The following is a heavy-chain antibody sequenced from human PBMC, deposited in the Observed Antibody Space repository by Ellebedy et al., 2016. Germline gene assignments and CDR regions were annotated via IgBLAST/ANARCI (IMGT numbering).Heavy chain of an antibody. CDR1: GFTFSSYW. J-gene: IGHJ4*02. CDR3: ARDGEEMATVPLDY. Sequence: GGSLRLXXAASGFTFSSYWMHWVRQAPGKGLVWVSRINSDGSSTSYADSVKGRFTISRDNAKNTLYLQMNSLRAEDTAVYYCARDGEEMATVPLDYWGQGTLVTVSS. D-gene: IGHD5-24*01. CDR2: INSDGSST. V-gene: IGHV3-74*01.